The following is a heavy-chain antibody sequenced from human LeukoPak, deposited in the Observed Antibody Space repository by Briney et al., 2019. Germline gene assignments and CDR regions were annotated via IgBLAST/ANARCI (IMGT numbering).Heavy chain of an antibody. J-gene: IGHJ4*02. CDR2: ISAYNGNT. CDR1: GYTFTSYG. V-gene: IGHV1-18*01. CDR3: ATLYYDFWSGYQYYFDY. Sequence: ASVKVSCKASGYTFTSYGISWVRRAPGQGLEWMGWISAYNGNTNYAQKLQGRVTMTTDTSTSTAYMELRSLRSDDTAVYYCATLYYDFWSGYQYYFDYWGQGTLVTVSS. D-gene: IGHD3-3*01.